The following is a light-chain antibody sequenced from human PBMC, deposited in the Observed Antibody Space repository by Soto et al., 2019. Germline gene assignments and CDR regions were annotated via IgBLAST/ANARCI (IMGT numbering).Light chain of an antibody. V-gene: IGKV3-20*01. J-gene: IGKJ4*01. CDR2: GAS. Sequence: IVLTQSPGPLSLSPGERATLSSRASKSVSSSYLARYQQKPGQAPRQLIYGASSRATGIPDRFSGSGSGTDFTLTITRLEPEDVAVYYCQRYRTSFGGRTRVEIK. CDR1: KSVSSSY. CDR3: QRYRTS.